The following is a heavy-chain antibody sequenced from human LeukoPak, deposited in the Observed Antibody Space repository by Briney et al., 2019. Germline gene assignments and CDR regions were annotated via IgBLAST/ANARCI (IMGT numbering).Heavy chain of an antibody. V-gene: IGHV3-49*03. CDR3: AKDMEDTAMDLVADFDS. D-gene: IGHD5-18*01. J-gene: IGHJ4*02. CDR1: GFTFRDYA. CDR2: IKSKTYGGTT. Sequence: PGGSLRLSCTASGFTFRDYAMTWFRQAPGKGLEWVGFIKSKTYGGTTEYAASVKGRFTISRDDSKKTLYLQMNSLRGEDTAVYYCAKDMEDTAMDLVADFDSWGQGTLVTVSS.